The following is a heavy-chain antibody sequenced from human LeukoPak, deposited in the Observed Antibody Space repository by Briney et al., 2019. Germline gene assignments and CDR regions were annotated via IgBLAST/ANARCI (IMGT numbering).Heavy chain of an antibody. CDR2: IYYSGST. J-gene: IGHJ4*02. CDR3: ARDRLAYYDRSGLDC. V-gene: IGHV4-59*01. Sequence: SETLSLTCTVSGGSISSYYWNWIRQPPGKGLEWIGYIYYSGSTNCNPSLKSRVTMSVDTSKNQFSLNLSSVTAADTAFYYCARDRLAYYDRSGLDCWGQGTLVTVSS. CDR1: GGSISSYY. D-gene: IGHD3-22*01.